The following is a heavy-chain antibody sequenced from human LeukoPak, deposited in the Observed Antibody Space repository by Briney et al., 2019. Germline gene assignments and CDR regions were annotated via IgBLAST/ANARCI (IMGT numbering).Heavy chain of an antibody. D-gene: IGHD3-22*01. CDR1: GASISSSNYC. CDR3: AREDSIPHPNWFDP. J-gene: IGHJ5*02. Sequence: SGTLSLTCTVSGASISSSNYCWGWIRQPPGKGLEWIGTICYSGSTYYDPSLKSRVTISVDASKNQFSLKMSSVTAADTAVYYCAREDSIPHPNWFDPWGQGTLVTVSS. V-gene: IGHV4-39*02. CDR2: ICYSGST.